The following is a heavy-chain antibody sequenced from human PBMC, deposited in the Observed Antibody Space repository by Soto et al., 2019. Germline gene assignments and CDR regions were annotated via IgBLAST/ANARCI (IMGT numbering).Heavy chain of an antibody. CDR2: ISSSSSYI. CDR3: ARDPSITGTYPFDY. J-gene: IGHJ4*02. D-gene: IGHD1-7*01. Sequence: GVSLRLSCAASGFTFSSYSMNWVRQAPGKGLEWVSSISSSSSYIYYADSVKGRFTISRDNAKNSLYLQMNSLRAEDTAVYYCARDPSITGTYPFDYWGQGTLVTVSS. V-gene: IGHV3-21*01. CDR1: GFTFSSYS.